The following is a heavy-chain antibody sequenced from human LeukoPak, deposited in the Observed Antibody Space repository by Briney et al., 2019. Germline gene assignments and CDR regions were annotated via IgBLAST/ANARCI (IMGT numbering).Heavy chain of an antibody. D-gene: IGHD3-3*01. V-gene: IGHV1-2*02. CDR1: GYTFTGYY. CDR2: INPNSGGT. J-gene: IGHJ4*02. CDR3: ARDLGYSRRYYDFSD. Sequence: ASVKVSCKASGYTFTGYYMHWVRQAPGQGLEWMGWINPNSGGTNYAQKFQGRVTMTRDTSISTAYMELSRLTSDDTTVYYCARDLGYSRRYYDFSDWGQGTLVTVSS.